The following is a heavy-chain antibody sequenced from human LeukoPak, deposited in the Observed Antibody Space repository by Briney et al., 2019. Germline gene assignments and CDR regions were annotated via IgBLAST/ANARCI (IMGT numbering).Heavy chain of an antibody. CDR1: GFTFSSYA. CDR2: ISGSGGST. CDR3: AKGATMIVVVVYYFDY. D-gene: IGHD3-22*01. Sequence: GGSLRLSCAASGFTFSSYAMSWVRQAPGKGLEWVSAISGSGGSTYYADSVKGRFTISRVNSKNTLYLQMNSLRAEDTAVYYCAKGATMIVVVVYYFDYWGQGTLVTVSS. V-gene: IGHV3-23*01. J-gene: IGHJ4*02.